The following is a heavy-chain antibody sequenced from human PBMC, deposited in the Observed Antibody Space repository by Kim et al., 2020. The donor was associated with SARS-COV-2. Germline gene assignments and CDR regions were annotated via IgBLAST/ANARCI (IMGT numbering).Heavy chain of an antibody. CDR3: ARHGAYCSSTSCYGRGGFDY. CDR1: GGSISSYY. Sequence: SETLSLTCTVSGGSISSYYWSWIRQPPGKGLEWIGYIYYSGSTNYNPSLKSRVTISVDTSKNQFSLKLSSVTAADTAVYYCARHGAYCSSTSCYGRGGFDYWGQGTLVTVSS. CDR2: IYYSGST. J-gene: IGHJ4*02. V-gene: IGHV4-59*08. D-gene: IGHD2-2*01.